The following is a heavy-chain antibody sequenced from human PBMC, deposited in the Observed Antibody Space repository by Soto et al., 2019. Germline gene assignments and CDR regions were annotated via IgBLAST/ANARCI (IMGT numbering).Heavy chain of an antibody. CDR2: IYHSGST. D-gene: IGHD6-19*01. V-gene: IGHV4-4*02. CDR1: GGSISSSNW. J-gene: IGHJ4*02. CDR3: ARVSGSGWYVRVFDY. Sequence: QVQLQESGPGLVKPSGTLSLTCAVSGGSISSSNWWSWVRQPPGKGLEWIGEIYHSGSTNYNPSLKCRVTISVDKSKNQFSLKLSAVTAADTAVYYCARVSGSGWYVRVFDYWGQGTLVTVSS.